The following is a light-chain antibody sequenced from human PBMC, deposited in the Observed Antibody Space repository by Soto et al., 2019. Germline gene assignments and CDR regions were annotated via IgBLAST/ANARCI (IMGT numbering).Light chain of an antibody. CDR1: SSDVGAYNF. CDR2: DVS. Sequence: SVLSHSASVSWSPGLSITISCTGTSSDVGAYNFVSWYQQHPDKAPKLMIFDVSNRPSGVSNRFSGSKSGNTASLTISGLQSEEQAEYYCGSYTTSSNYVFGTGTKVTVL. V-gene: IGLV2-14*03. CDR3: GSYTTSSNYV. J-gene: IGLJ1*01.